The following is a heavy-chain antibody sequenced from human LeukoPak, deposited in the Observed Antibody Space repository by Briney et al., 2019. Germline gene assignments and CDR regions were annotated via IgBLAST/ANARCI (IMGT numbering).Heavy chain of an antibody. CDR1: GDSISSYY. J-gene: IGHJ4*02. CDR3: ARRPDSSGYYSN. D-gene: IGHD3-22*01. V-gene: IGHV4-59*08. CDR2: IYNSGTT. Sequence: SETLSLTCTVSGDSISSYYWSWIRQPPGKGLEWIGFIYNSGTTNYNPSLKSRVTISVDTSKNQFSLKLSSVTAADTAVYYCARRPDSSGYYSNWGQGTLVSVSS.